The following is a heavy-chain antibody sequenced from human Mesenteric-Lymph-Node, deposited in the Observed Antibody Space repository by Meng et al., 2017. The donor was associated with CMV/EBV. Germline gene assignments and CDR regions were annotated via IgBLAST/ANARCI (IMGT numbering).Heavy chain of an antibody. CDR3: TNSVGQWLNWFAP. V-gene: IGHV3-48*03. D-gene: IGHD5-12*01. CDR1: GFNFSRYE. Sequence: GGSLKISCAASGFNFSRYEMNWVRQAPRKGLEWLSYITSSGDRIYYADSVRGRFIVSRDNAKNLLYLQMNSLTAEDTALYYCTNSVGQWLNWFAPWGQGTQVTVSS. J-gene: IGHJ5*02. CDR2: ITSSGDRI.